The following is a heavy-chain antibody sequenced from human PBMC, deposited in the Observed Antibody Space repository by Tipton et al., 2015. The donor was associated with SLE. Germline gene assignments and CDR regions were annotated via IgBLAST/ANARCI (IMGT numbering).Heavy chain of an antibody. CDR2: IYYSGST. V-gene: IGHV4-59*08. Sequence: TLSLTCTVSGGSISSYYWSWIRQPPGKGLEWIGYIYYSGSTNYNPSLKSRVTISVDTSKNQFSLKLSSVTAADTAVYYCARWASYDSSGYYFDYWGQGTPVTVSS. J-gene: IGHJ4*02. CDR1: GGSISSYY. D-gene: IGHD3-22*01. CDR3: ARWASYDSSGYYFDY.